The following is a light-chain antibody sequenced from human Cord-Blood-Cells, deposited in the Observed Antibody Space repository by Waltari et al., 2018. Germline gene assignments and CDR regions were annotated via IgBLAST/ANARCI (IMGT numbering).Light chain of an antibody. J-gene: IGKJ4*01. CDR2: GAS. CDR3: QQYNNWPPLT. CDR1: QSVSSN. V-gene: IGKV3-15*01. Sequence: EIVMTQSPATLSVSPGERATLSCRASQSVSSNLAWYQQKHGQAPRLLIYGASTRATGIPARFSGSGSGTECTLTISSLQSEDFAVYYCQQYNNWPPLTFGGGTKVEIK.